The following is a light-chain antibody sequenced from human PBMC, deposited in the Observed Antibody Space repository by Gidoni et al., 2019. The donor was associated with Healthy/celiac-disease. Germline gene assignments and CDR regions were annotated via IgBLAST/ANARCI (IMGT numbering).Light chain of an antibody. CDR1: QSISSW. CDR2: DAS. V-gene: IGKV1-5*01. J-gene: IGKJ2*01. Sequence: DIQMTQSPSTRSASVGDRVTITCRASQSISSWLAWYLQKPGKAPKILIYDASSLESGVPSRFSGSGSGTEFTLTISSLQPDDFATYYCQQYNSYSYTFGQGTKLEIK. CDR3: QQYNSYSYT.